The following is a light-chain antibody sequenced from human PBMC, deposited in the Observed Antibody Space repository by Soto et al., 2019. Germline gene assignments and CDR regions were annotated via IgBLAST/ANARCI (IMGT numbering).Light chain of an antibody. J-gene: IGLJ1*01. CDR3: EAWDDSLSGYV. V-gene: IGLV1-47*03. CDR2: RNN. Sequence: QSALTQPPSASATPGQRVTIYCSGSSSNIGSKYVYWYQQLPGTATKLLIYRNNQRPSVGPDRFSGSKSGTSASLAIGGLLSEYEADYCCEAWDDSLSGYVFGTGTRSPS. CDR1: SSNIGSKY.